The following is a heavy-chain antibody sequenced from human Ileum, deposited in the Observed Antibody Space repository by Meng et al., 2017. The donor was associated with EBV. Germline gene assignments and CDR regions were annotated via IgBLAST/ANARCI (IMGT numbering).Heavy chain of an antibody. CDR3: ASSDYYRSDY. CDR2: TSHSGST. CDR1: GGSISRSGW. J-gene: IGHJ4*02. V-gene: IGHV4-4*02. D-gene: IGHD3-22*01. Sequence: QVELQEPGPGLVKPSGTLSLTCAVAGGSISRSGWWSWVRQPPGKGLEWIGETSHSGSTNYSPSLKSRVTISLDKSKNQLSLKLNSVTAADTAVYYCASSDYYRSDYWGQGTLVTVSS.